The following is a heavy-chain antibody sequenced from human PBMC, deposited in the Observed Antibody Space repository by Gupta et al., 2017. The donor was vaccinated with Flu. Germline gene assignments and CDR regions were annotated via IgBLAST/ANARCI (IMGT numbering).Heavy chain of an antibody. CDR3: ARMRDGYKVFDY. CDR1: GYTFPNSY. D-gene: IGHD5-12*01. J-gene: IGHJ4*02. CDR2: INPSGGSI. Sequence: VQVVPSGAELKKPGASVKVSCKTSGYTFPNSYLHWVRQAPGQGLEWMGFINPSGGSISYPPKFQGRLTMSRDTSTSTVYMELSSLRSEDTAGYYCARMRDGYKVFDYWGQGTLLTVSS. V-gene: IGHV1-46*01.